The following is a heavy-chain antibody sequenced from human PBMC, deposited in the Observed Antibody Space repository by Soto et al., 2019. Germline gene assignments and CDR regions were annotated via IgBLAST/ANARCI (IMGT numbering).Heavy chain of an antibody. Sequence: GASVTVSCKASGYTFTTYGMSWVRQAPGQRLDWMGWISTYNGNTKYAERLQGRVTMTTDTTTSTAYMELRSLRSDDTAVYYCARGPTDYYDNSGNYFLDYWGQGTLVTVSS. CDR2: ISTYNGNT. D-gene: IGHD3-22*01. CDR3: ARGPTDYYDNSGNYFLDY. CDR1: GYTFTTYG. V-gene: IGHV1-18*01. J-gene: IGHJ4*02.